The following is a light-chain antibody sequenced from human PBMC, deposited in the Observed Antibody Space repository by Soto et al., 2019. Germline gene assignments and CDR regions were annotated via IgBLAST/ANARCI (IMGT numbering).Light chain of an antibody. CDR2: RNS. CDR1: SSNIGGNY. CDR3: AAWDDSLSGVV. J-gene: IGLJ2*01. V-gene: IGLV1-47*01. Sequence: QAVLTQPPSASGTPGQRVTLSCSGSSSNIGGNYVYWYQQLPGTAPKLLIRRNSQRPSGVPDRFSGSKSGTSASLAISGLRSEDEADYHCAAWDDSLSGVVFGGGTKVTVL.